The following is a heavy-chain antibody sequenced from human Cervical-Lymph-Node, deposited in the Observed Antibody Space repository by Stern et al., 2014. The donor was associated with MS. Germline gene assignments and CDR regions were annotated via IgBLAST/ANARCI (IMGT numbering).Heavy chain of an antibody. D-gene: IGHD6-19*01. V-gene: IGHV3-23*04. CDR2: ISGSGGST. Sequence: EDQLVESGGGLVQPGGSLRLSCVASGFTFNTYAMSWVRQAPGKGLEWVSVISGSGGSTYDADSVKGRFTISRDNSRNTLFLQMNSLRVEDTAVYYCAKDRAQSIAMAGRIDYWGQGTLVTVSS. CDR1: GFTFNTYA. CDR3: AKDRAQSIAMAGRIDY. J-gene: IGHJ4*02.